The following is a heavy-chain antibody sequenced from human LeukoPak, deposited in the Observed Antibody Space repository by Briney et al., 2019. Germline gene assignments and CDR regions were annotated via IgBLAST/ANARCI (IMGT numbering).Heavy chain of an antibody. CDR3: ARSTGYVES. J-gene: IGHJ5*02. CDR1: GFTFSTSW. CDR2: VSTDGSTT. D-gene: IGHD3-9*01. Sequence: GGSLRLSCAASGFTFSTSWMHWVRQASGKGLEWVSHVSTDGSTTAYADSVKGRFTISRENAKNTVYLQMNSLRAEDTAVYYCARSTGYVESWGQGTLVTVSS. V-gene: IGHV3-74*01.